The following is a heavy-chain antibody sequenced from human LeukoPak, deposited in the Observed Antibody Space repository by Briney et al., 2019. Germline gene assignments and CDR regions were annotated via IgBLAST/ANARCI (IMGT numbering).Heavy chain of an antibody. CDR1: GFTITNYA. CDR2: LSTSPR. CDR3: ARGEVAVQYYFES. V-gene: IGHV3-23*01. D-gene: IGHD3-22*01. J-gene: IGHJ4*02. Sequence: GGSLRPSCAASGFTITNYAMSWVRQGPGKGLEWVSGLSTSPRYADSVRGRFTVSRDHSTNTLYLQMNRLRAEDTAVYYCARGEVAVQYYFESWGQGTLVTVSS.